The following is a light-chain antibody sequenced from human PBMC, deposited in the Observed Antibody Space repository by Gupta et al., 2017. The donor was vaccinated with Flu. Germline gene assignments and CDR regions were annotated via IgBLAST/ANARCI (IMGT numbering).Light chain of an antibody. CDR3: QQSDSTPRT. CDR1: QSISSY. CDR2: AAS. Sequence: DIQMTQSPSSLSASVGDRVTITCRASQSISSYLNWYQQKPGKAPKLLIYAASSLQSGLPSRFNGSGSGTDFTLTISRLQPEDFATYYCQQSDSTPRTFGQGTKVEIK. V-gene: IGKV1-39*01. J-gene: IGKJ1*01.